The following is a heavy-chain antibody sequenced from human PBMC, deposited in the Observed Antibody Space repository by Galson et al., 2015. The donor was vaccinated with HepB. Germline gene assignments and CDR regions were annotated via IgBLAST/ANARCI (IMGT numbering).Heavy chain of an antibody. CDR2: ISGSGGST. CDR1: GFTFSSYA. J-gene: IGHJ2*01. D-gene: IGHD5-18*01. Sequence: SLRLSCAASGFTFSSYAMSWVRQAPGKGLEWVSAISGSGGSTYYADSVKGRFTISRDNSKNTLYLQMNSLRAEDTAVYYCAKVRNVDTAMVFGWCFDLWGRGTLVTVSS. CDR3: AKVRNVDTAMVFGWCFDL. V-gene: IGHV3-23*01.